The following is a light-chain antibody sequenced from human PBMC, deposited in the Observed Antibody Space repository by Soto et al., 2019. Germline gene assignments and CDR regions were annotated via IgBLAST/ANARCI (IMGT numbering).Light chain of an antibody. V-gene: IGLV1-44*01. CDR2: SNN. CDR1: SSNIGSNT. J-gene: IGLJ1*01. CDR3: AAWDASLNAYV. Sequence: QSVLTQPPSASGTPGQRVTISCSGSSSNIGSNTVNWYQQLPGTAPKLLIYSNNQRPSGVPDRFSGSKSGTSASLAISGLQSEDEADYYCAAWDASLNAYVFGNGTKVTV.